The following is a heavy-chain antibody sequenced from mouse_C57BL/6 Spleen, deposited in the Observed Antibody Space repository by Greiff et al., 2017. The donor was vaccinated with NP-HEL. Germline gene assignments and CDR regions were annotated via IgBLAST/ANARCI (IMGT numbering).Heavy chain of an antibody. CDR3: ARAPSNYYGSSYGYFDV. CDR2: IDPEDGET. V-gene: IGHV14-2*01. CDR1: GFNIKDYY. J-gene: IGHJ1*03. Sequence: VQLKESGAELVKPGASVKLSCTASGFNIKDYYMHWVKQRPEQGLEWIGRIDPEDGETKYAPKFQGKATITADTSSNTAYLQLSSLTSEDTAVYYCARAPSNYYGSSYGYFDVWGTGTTVTVSS. D-gene: IGHD1-1*01.